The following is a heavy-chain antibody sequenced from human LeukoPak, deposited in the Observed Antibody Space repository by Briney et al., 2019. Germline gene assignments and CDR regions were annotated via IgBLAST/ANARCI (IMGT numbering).Heavy chain of an antibody. J-gene: IGHJ4*02. CDR3: AKSPPSSISLSAPEDR. V-gene: IGHV3-23*01. CDR1: GFTFSSYA. Sequence: GGSLRLSCAASGFTFSSYAMSWVRQAPGKGLEWVSAISGSGGSTYYADSVKGRFTISRDNSKNTLYLQMNSLRAEDTAVYYCAKSPPSSISLSAPEDRWGQGTLVTVSS. CDR2: ISGSGGST. D-gene: IGHD2-2*01.